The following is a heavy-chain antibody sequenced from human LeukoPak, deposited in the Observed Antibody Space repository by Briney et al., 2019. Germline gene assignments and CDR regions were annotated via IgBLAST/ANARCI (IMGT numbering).Heavy chain of an antibody. D-gene: IGHD3-22*01. CDR2: FDPEDGET. Sequence: ASVKVSCQVSGYTLTELSMHWVRQAPGKGLAWMGGFDPEDGETIYAQKFQGRVTMTEDTSTDTAYMELSSLRSEDTAVYYCATVPYRHMIVVNYFDYWGQGTLVTVSS. V-gene: IGHV1-24*01. CDR3: ATVPYRHMIVVNYFDY. J-gene: IGHJ4*02. CDR1: GYTLTELS.